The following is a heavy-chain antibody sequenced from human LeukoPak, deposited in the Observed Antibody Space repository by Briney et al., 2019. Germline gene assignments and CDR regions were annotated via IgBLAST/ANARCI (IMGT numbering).Heavy chain of an antibody. CDR2: ISAYNGNT. D-gene: IGHD3-22*01. J-gene: IGHJ6*02. Sequence: GASVKVSCKASGYTFTSYGISWVRQAPGQGLEWMGWISAYNGNTNYAQKLQGRVTMTTDTSTSTAYMELRSLRSDDTAVYYCARDSIMAPLTMIVVDTNHGMDVWGQGTTVTVSS. CDR1: GYTFTSYG. CDR3: ARDSIMAPLTMIVVDTNHGMDV. V-gene: IGHV1-18*01.